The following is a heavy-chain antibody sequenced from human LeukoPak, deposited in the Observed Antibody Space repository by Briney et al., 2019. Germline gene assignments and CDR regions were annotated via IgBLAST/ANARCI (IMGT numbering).Heavy chain of an antibody. Sequence: ASVKVSCKASGGTFSSYAISWVRQAPGQGLEWMGEIIPIFGTANYAQKFQGRVTITADESTSTAYMELSSLRSEDTAVYYCARDSSYYYDSSGYSSFMDYWGQGTLVTVSS. CDR1: GGTFSSYA. CDR3: ARDSSYYYDSSGYSSFMDY. D-gene: IGHD3-22*01. V-gene: IGHV1-69*13. CDR2: IIPIFGTA. J-gene: IGHJ4*02.